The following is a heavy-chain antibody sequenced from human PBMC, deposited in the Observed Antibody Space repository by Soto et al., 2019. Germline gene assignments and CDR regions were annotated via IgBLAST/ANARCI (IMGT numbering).Heavy chain of an antibody. CDR1: GGSIISDGYS. CDR3: VRRSPEDAFDI. CDR2: IYEGGNT. V-gene: IGHV4-30-2*01. Sequence: SETLSLTCAVSGGSIISDGYSWSWIRQPPGKGLQWIAHIYEGGNTYYTPSLESRVAISTDKSKNQFSLRLSSVTAADTAVYYCVRRSPEDAFDIWGQGTMVTVSS. J-gene: IGHJ3*02.